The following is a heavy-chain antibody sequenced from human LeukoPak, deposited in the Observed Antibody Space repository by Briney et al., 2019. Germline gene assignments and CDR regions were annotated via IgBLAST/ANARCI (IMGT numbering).Heavy chain of an antibody. V-gene: IGHV3-48*01. CDR1: GFSFSSYS. D-gene: IGHD5-24*01. CDR3: ARERDGFYFDY. CDR2: ISTSSSRT. J-gene: IGHJ4*02. Sequence: PGGSLRLSRAASGFSFSSYSMNWVRQAPGKGLEWVSYISTSSSRTYYADSVKGRFTISRDNAKNSLYLQMNSLRAEDTAVYYCARERDGFYFDYWGQGTLVTVSS.